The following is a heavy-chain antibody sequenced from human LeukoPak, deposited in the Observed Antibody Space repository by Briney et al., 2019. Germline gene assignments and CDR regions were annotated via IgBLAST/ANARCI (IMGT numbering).Heavy chain of an antibody. CDR1: GYTFTSYG. D-gene: IGHD2-2*02. CDR3: ARIVAVPAVPAAIVGLDP. J-gene: IGHJ5*02. V-gene: IGHV1-18*01. Sequence: ASVKVSCKTSGYTFTSYGIGWVRQAPGQGLEWMGWISVYHEHTNYAQKFKGRVPLTTDTSTSTAYMELRSLRSDDTAVYYCARIVAVPAVPAAIVGLDPWGQGTLVTVSS. CDR2: ISVYHEHT.